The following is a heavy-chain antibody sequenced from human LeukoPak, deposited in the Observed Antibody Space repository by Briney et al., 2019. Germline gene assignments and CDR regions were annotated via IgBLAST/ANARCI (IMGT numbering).Heavy chain of an antibody. J-gene: IGHJ4*02. CDR3: ARYCTNGVCYSY. CDR2: ISGSGGST. D-gene: IGHD2-8*01. V-gene: IGHV3-23*01. CDR1: GFTFSSYA. Sequence: GGSLRLPCAASGFTFSSYAMSWVRQAPGKGLEWVSAISGSGGSTYYADSVKGRFTISRDNSKNTLYLQMNSLRAEDTAVYYCARYCTNGVCYSYWGQGTLVTVSS.